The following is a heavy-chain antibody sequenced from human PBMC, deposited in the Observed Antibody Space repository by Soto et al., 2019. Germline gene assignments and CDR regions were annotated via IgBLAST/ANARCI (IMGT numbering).Heavy chain of an antibody. CDR2: IYYSGST. J-gene: IGHJ6*02. D-gene: IGHD6-13*01. CDR3: ARDRGRIAAAGNYKSFFGMDV. Sequence: QVQLQESGPGLVKPSQTLSLTCTVSGGSISSGGYYWSWIRQHPGKGLEWIGYIYYSGSTYYNPSLKSRVTISVDTSKTQFSLKLSSVTAADTAVYYCARDRGRIAAAGNYKSFFGMDVWGQGTTVTVSS. CDR1: GGSISSGGYY. V-gene: IGHV4-31*03.